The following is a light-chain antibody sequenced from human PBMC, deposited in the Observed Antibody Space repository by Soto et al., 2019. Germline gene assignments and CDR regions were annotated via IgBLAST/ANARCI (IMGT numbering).Light chain of an antibody. CDR3: QNYNSYSEA. CDR2: KAS. V-gene: IGKV1-5*03. Sequence: DIQMTQSPSTLSGSVGDRVTITCRASQTIRSWLAWYQQKTGKAPKLLIYKASTLKSGVPSRFSGSGSGTEFTLTISSRQPDDFATYYCQNYNSYSEAFGQGTKVEIK. CDR1: QTIRSW. J-gene: IGKJ1*01.